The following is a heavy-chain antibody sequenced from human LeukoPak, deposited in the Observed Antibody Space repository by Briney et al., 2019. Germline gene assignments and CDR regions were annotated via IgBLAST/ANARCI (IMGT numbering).Heavy chain of an antibody. Sequence: PGRSLRLSCAASGFTFSSYAMHWVRQAPGKGLEWVAVISYDGSNKYYADSVKGRFTISRDNSKNTLYLQMNSLRAEDTAVYYCATDRTFSFDYWGQGTLVTVSS. CDR3: ATDRTFSFDY. J-gene: IGHJ4*02. CDR2: ISYDGSNK. CDR1: GFTFSSYA. V-gene: IGHV3-30-3*01.